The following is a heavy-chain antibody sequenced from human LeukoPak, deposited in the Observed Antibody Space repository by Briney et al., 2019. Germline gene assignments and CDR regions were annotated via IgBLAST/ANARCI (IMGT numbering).Heavy chain of an antibody. D-gene: IGHD1-26*01. J-gene: IGHJ4*02. CDR3: ARIESVLGTTGLNAFFDD. CDR2: VYYSGST. CDR1: GGSIRGSSDY. V-gene: IGHV4-39*01. Sequence: PSETLSLTCTVSGGSIRGSSDYWGWIRQSPGKGLEWIGSVYYSGSTYYNPSLKSRVSISVDTSRNQFHVRLTSVTAADTAVYYCARIESVLGTTGLNAFFDDWGQGTLVTVSS.